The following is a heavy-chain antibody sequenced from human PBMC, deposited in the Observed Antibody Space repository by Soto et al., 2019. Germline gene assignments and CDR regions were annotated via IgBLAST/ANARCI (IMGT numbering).Heavy chain of an antibody. CDR1: GDSITNSNYY. CDR2: IYYIGST. D-gene: IGHD3-16*02. V-gene: IGHV4-39*01. CDR3: AGRTPLASVLLNCRELSNYRWIDP. J-gene: IGHJ5*02. Sequence: SETLSLTCTVSGDSITNSNYYWGWFRQPPGKGLEWIASIYYIGSTYYNPSLKSRVTISVDTSNNQFSLNLNSVTASDTAVYYCAGRTPLASVLLNCRELSNYRWIDPWGPGTLVTVSS.